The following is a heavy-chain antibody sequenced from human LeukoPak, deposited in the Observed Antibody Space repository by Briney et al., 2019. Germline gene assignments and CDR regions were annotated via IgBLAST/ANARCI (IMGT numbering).Heavy chain of an antibody. CDR2: ISGSGGST. CDR3: AKLYGDLHIVYYYYMDV. J-gene: IGHJ6*03. CDR1: GFTFSSYA. V-gene: IGHV3-23*01. D-gene: IGHD4-17*01. Sequence: GGSLRLSCAASGFTFSSYAMSWVRQAPGKGLEWVSAISGSGGSTYYADSVKGRFTISRDNSKNTLYLQMNSLRAEDTAVYYCAKLYGDLHIVYYYYMDVWGKGTTVTVSS.